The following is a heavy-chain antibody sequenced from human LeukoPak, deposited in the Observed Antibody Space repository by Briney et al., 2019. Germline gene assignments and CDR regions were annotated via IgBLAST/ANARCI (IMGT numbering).Heavy chain of an antibody. V-gene: IGHV3-48*03. CDR1: GFTFSSYE. Sequence: GGSLRLSCAASGFTFSSYEMTWVRQAPGKGLEWVSYISSSGSTIYYADSVKGRFTISRDNAKNSLYLQMNSLRAEDTAVYYCARVYYYGSGSYWAVYYGMDVWGQGTTVTVSS. CDR3: ARVYYYGSGSYWAVYYGMDV. J-gene: IGHJ6*02. D-gene: IGHD3-10*01. CDR2: ISSSGSTI.